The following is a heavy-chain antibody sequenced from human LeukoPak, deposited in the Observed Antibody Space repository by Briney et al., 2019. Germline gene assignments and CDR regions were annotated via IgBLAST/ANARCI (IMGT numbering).Heavy chain of an antibody. CDR2: ISSSGSTI. CDR1: GFTFSSYE. J-gene: IGHJ4*02. Sequence: GGSLRLSCAASGFTFSSYEMNWVRQAPGKGLEWVSYISSSGSTIYYADSVKGRFTISRDNAKNSLYLQMNSLRAEDTAVYYCARETLSIAAADPVPPASDYWGQGTLVTVSS. V-gene: IGHV3-48*03. CDR3: ARETLSIAAADPVPPASDY. D-gene: IGHD6-13*01.